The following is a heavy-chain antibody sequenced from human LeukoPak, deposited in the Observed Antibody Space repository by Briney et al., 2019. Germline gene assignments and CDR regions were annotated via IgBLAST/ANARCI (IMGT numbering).Heavy chain of an antibody. J-gene: IGHJ5*02. V-gene: IGHV4-38-2*02. D-gene: IGHD4-17*01. CDR1: GYSISSGYY. CDR3: ARDPQYLSTVTRVDP. Sequence: PSETLSLTCTVSGYSISSGYYWGWIRQPPGKGLEWIGSIYHSGSTYYNPSLKSRVTISVDTSKNQFSLKLSSVTAADTAVYYCARDPQYLSTVTRVDPWGQGTLVTVSS. CDR2: IYHSGST.